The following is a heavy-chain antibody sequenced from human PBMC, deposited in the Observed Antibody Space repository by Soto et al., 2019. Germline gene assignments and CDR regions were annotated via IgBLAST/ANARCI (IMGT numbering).Heavy chain of an antibody. Sequence: QMQLVESGGGLVKPGGSLRLSCAASGFNFGDYYMSWIRQAPGKGLEWVSFVSSTESYTKYSDSVGGRLTVSRDNGKNSLHLQLNSLRVEDTAVYYCARLRVGVNWYFDLWGRGTLVTVSS. J-gene: IGHJ2*01. D-gene: IGHD1-26*01. V-gene: IGHV3-11*06. CDR3: ARLRVGVNWYFDL. CDR1: GFNFGDYY. CDR2: VSSTESYT.